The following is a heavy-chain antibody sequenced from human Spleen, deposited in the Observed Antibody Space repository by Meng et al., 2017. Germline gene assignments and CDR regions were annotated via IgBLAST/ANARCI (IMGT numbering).Heavy chain of an antibody. J-gene: IGHJ5*02. CDR1: GYTVTDYY. V-gene: IGHV1-2*06. D-gene: IGHD1-26*01. CDR3: ARGGGSGSYYASSFDP. CDR2: INPNSGGT. Sequence: QVQLVQSGAEGRNPGASVKVYGEASGYTVTDYYMHWVRQAPGQGLEWMGRINPNSGGTNYAQKFQGRVSMTRDTSITTAYMELSRLTSDDTALYYCARGGGSGSYYASSFDPWGQGTLVTVSS.